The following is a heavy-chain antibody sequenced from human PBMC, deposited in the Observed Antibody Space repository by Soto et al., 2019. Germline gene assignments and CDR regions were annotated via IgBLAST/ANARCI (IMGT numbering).Heavy chain of an antibody. J-gene: IGHJ2*01. CDR3: ARWSNHALHWYLDL. V-gene: IGHV4-59*08. Sequence: SETLSLTCTVSGGSISSYYWSWIRQPPGKGLEWIGYIYYSGSTNYNPSLKSRVTISVDTSKNQFSLKLSSVTAADTAVYYCARWSNHALHWYLDLWGSGTLVT. CDR2: IYYSGST. D-gene: IGHD2-15*01. CDR1: GGSISSYY.